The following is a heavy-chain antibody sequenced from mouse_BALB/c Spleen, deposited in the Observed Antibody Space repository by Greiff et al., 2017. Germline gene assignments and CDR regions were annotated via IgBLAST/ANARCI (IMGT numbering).Heavy chain of an antibody. J-gene: IGHJ2*01. CDR2: INPSNGRT. CDR3: ARSLYDGYYVDY. V-gene: IGHV1S81*02. Sequence: VQLQQPGAELVRPGASVKLSCKASGYTFTSYWMHWVKQRPGQGLEWIGEINPSNGRTNYNEKFKSKATLTVDKSSSTAYMQLSSLTSEDSAVYYCARSLYDGYYVDYWGQGTTLTVSS. D-gene: IGHD2-3*01. CDR1: GYTFTSYW.